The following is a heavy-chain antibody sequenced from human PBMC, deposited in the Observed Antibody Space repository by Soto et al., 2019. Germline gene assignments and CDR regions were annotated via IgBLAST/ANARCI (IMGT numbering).Heavy chain of an antibody. CDR1: GFTFSSYS. J-gene: IGHJ4*02. CDR3: ARDPARYYYYGSGSSYSDY. CDR2: ISSSSSYI. Sequence: PGGLLRLSCAASGFTFSSYSMNWVRQAPGKGLEWVSSISSSSSYIYYADSVKGRFTISRDNAKNSLYLQMNSLRAEDTAVYYCARDPARYYYYGSGSSYSDYWGQGTLVTVSS. D-gene: IGHD3-10*01. V-gene: IGHV3-21*01.